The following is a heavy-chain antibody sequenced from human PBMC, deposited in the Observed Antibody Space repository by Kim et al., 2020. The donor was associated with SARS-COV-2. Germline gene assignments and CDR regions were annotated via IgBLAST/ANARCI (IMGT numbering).Heavy chain of an antibody. CDR2: ISGSGGST. CDR1: GFTFSSYA. Sequence: GGSLRLSCAASGFTFSSYAMSWVRQAPGKGLEWVSAISGSGGSTYYADSVKGRFTISRDNSKNTLYLQMNSLRAEDTVVYYCAKETSLSSSWQEGPRTRYYYYGMDVWGQGTTVTVSS. V-gene: IGHV3-23*01. J-gene: IGHJ6*02. D-gene: IGHD6-13*01. CDR3: AKETSLSSSWQEGPRTRYYYYGMDV.